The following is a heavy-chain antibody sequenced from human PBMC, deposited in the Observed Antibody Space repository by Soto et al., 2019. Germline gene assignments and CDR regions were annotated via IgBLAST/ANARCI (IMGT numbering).Heavy chain of an antibody. CDR2: IYYSGST. CDR1: GCSISSSSYY. J-gene: IGHJ4*02. V-gene: IGHV4-39*01. Sequence: SEPLSLTCPVSGCSISSSSYYWGWIRQPPGKGLEWIGSIYYSGSTYYNPSLKSRVTISVDTSKNQFSLKLSSVTAADTAVYYCASPGIAAAGETTDYWGQGTLVTVSS. D-gene: IGHD6-13*01. CDR3: ASPGIAAAGETTDY.